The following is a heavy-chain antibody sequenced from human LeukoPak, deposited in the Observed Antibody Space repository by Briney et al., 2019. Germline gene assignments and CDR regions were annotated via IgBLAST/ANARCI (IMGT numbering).Heavy chain of an antibody. CDR2: ISYDGSNK. Sequence: PGRSLRLSCAASGFTFSSYGMHWVRQAPGKGLEWVAVISYDGSNKYYADSVKGRFTISRDKSKNTLYLQMNSLRAEDTAVYYCAKDPDIVVVPAKPTGFDYWGQGTLVTVSS. V-gene: IGHV3-30*18. CDR3: AKDPDIVVVPAKPTGFDY. D-gene: IGHD2-2*01. CDR1: GFTFSSYG. J-gene: IGHJ4*02.